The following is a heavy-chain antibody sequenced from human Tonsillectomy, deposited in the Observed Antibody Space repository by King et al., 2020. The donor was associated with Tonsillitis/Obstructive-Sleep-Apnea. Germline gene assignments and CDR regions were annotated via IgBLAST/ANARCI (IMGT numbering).Heavy chain of an antibody. D-gene: IGHD2-2*01. CDR1: GFTFSNAW. CDR2: IKSKTDGGTT. CDR3: TTKVVVVPDYYYYYYMDV. V-gene: IGHV3-15*01. J-gene: IGHJ6*03. Sequence: VQLVESGGGLVKPGGSLRLSCAASGFTFSNAWTSWVRQAPGKGLEWVGRIKSKTDGGTTDYAAPVKGRFTISRDDSKNALYLQMNSLKTEDTAVYYCTTKVVVVPDYYYYYYMDVWGKGTTVTVSS.